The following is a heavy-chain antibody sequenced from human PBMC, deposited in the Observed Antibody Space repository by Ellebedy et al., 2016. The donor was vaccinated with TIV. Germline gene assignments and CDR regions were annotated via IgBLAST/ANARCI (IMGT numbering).Heavy chain of an antibody. J-gene: IGHJ4*02. CDR1: GLTFSSHA. V-gene: IGHV3-23*01. CDR2: ISDSGGNT. Sequence: GESLKISCAASGLTFSSHAMCWVRQAPGKGLEWVSTISDSGGNTHFPDSVKGRFTISRDNSRNTVYLQMKHLRAEDTAVYYCARDSGRRRSWDNDYWGQGTLVTVSS. CDR3: ARDSGRRRSWDNDY. D-gene: IGHD3-10*01.